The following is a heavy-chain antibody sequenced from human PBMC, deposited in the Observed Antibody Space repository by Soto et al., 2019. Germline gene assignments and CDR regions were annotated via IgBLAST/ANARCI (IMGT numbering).Heavy chain of an antibody. Sequence: ASVKVSCKASGYTLTSYGISWVRQAPGQGLEWMGWINPYNGNTNYAQKLQGRVTVTTDTSTSTAYMELRSLRSDDTAVYYCGKGGDYNWFDPWGRGTLVTVSS. CDR2: INPYNGNT. D-gene: IGHD4-17*01. CDR3: GKGGDYNWFDP. V-gene: IGHV1-18*01. J-gene: IGHJ5*02. CDR1: GYTLTSYG.